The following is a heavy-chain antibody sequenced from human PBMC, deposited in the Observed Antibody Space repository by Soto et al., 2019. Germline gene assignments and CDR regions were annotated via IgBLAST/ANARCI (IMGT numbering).Heavy chain of an antibody. Sequence: GGSLRLSCAASGFTFSSYAMSWVRQAPGKGLEWVSAISGSGGSTYYADSVKGRFTISRDNSKNTLYLQMNSLRAEDTAVYYCAKALTYDFWSGYYQDYWGQGTLVTVSS. CDR2: ISGSGGST. V-gene: IGHV3-23*01. CDR3: AKALTYDFWSGYYQDY. D-gene: IGHD3-3*01. CDR1: GFTFSSYA. J-gene: IGHJ4*02.